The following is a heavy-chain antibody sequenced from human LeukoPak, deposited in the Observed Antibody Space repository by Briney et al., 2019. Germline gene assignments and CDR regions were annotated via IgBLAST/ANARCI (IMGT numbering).Heavy chain of an antibody. V-gene: IGHV3-23*01. Sequence: PGGSLRLSCAASGLTFRTYAMNWVRQAPGKGLEWVSSVSGNGVNTYYADSVRGRFTVSRDNSRNTVYLQVNNLRAEDTAIFYCAKEVTSFGYRGVDFWGQGTLVTVSS. J-gene: IGHJ4*02. CDR1: GLTFRTYA. CDR3: AKEVTSFGYRGVDF. D-gene: IGHD5-18*01. CDR2: VSGNGVNT.